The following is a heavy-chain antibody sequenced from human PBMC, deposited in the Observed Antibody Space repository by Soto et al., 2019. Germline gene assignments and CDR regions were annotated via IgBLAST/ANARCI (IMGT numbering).Heavy chain of an antibody. J-gene: IGHJ6*02. Sequence: QVQLVESGGGLVKPGGSLRLSCAASGFTFSDYYMSWIRQAPGKGLEWVSYISSSGSTIYYADSVKGRFTISRDNAKNSLYLQMNSLRAEDTAVYYCARVSPDGGYYYDSSGYPRGYYYGMDVWGQGTTVTVSS. CDR1: GFTFSDYY. CDR3: ARVSPDGGYYYDSSGYPRGYYYGMDV. CDR2: ISSSGSTI. V-gene: IGHV3-11*01. D-gene: IGHD3-22*01.